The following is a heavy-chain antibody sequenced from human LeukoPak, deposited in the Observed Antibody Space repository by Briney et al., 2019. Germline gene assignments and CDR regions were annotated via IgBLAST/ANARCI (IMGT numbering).Heavy chain of an antibody. CDR3: ARGNIVVVPAANWFDP. J-gene: IGHJ5*02. CDR1: GGSISSGSYY. V-gene: IGHV4-61*02. D-gene: IGHD2-2*01. Sequence: SETLSLTCTVSGGSISSGSYYWSWIRQPAGRGLEWIGRIYTSGSTNYNPSLKSRVTISVDTSKNQFSLKLSSVTAADTAVYYCARGNIVVVPAANWFDPWGQGTLVTVSS. CDR2: IYTSGST.